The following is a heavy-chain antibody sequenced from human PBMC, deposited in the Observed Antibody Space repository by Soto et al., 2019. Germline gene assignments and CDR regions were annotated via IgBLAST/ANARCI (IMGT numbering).Heavy chain of an antibody. CDR2: ISYDGSKK. Sequence: QVQLVESGGGVVHPGRSLRLSCAASGFSLTNYAMHWVRQAPGKGLEWVAVISYDGSKKYYADSVEGRFTISRDDSKNTLYLQMNSLRAEDTAPYYCARDASGGDYVPDYWGQGTLVTVSS. D-gene: IGHD4-17*01. CDR3: ARDASGGDYVPDY. CDR1: GFSLTNYA. J-gene: IGHJ4*02. V-gene: IGHV3-30-3*01.